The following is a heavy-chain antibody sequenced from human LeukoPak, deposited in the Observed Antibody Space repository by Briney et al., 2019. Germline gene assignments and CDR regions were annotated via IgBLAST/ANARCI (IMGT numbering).Heavy chain of an antibody. Sequence: SETLSLTCAVYGGSFSGYYWSWIRQPPGKGLEWIGYIYHGGSAYYDPSLKSRVNISVDKSKNQFSLELSSVTAADTAVYYCARYFSGGQFKWFDPWGQGTLVTVSS. V-gene: IGHV4-30-2*01. D-gene: IGHD1-26*01. J-gene: IGHJ5*02. CDR1: GGSFSGYY. CDR2: IYHGGSA. CDR3: ARYFSGGQFKWFDP.